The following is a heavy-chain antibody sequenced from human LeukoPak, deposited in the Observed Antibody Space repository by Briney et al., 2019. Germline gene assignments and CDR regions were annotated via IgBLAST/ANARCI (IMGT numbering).Heavy chain of an antibody. CDR3: ASLLPGTTVLALDY. CDR1: GGSISSYY. V-gene: IGHV4-59*08. D-gene: IGHD1-7*01. Sequence: SETLSLTCTVSGGSISSYYWSWIRQPPGKGLEWIGYIYYSGSTNYNPSLKSRVTISVDTSKNQFSLELSSVTAADTAVYYCASLLPGTTVLALDYWGQGTLVTVSS. CDR2: IYYSGST. J-gene: IGHJ4*02.